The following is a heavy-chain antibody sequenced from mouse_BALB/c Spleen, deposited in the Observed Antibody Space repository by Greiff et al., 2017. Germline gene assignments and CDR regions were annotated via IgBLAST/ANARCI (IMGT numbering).Heavy chain of an antibody. Sequence: QVQLQQSGAELARPGASVKLSCKASGYTFTSYWMQWVKQRPGQGLEWIGAIYPGDGDTRYTQKFKGKATLTADKSSSTAYMQLSSLASEDSAVYYCARIYGFDYWGQGTTLTVSS. CDR2: IYPGDGDT. J-gene: IGHJ2*01. D-gene: IGHD1-1*02. CDR3: ARIYGFDY. CDR1: GYTFTSYW. V-gene: IGHV1-87*01.